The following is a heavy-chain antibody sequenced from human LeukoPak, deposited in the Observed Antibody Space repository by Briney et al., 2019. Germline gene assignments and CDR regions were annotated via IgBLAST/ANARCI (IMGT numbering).Heavy chain of an antibody. CDR1: GFTFSSYW. J-gene: IGHJ4*02. Sequence: GGSLRLSCAASGFTFSSYWMNWVRQAPGKGLVWVSRIASDGSSTTYADSVKGRFSISRDNAKNSLYLQMNSLRVEDTAVYYCARGRPHGNDYWGQGTLVTVSS. V-gene: IGHV3-74*01. CDR3: ARGRPHGNDY. D-gene: IGHD4-23*01. CDR2: IASDGSST.